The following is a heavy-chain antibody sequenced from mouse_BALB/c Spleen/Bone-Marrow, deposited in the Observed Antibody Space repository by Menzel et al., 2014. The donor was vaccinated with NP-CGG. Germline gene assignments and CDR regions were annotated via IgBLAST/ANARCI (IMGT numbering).Heavy chain of an antibody. CDR2: IDPHYGGT. J-gene: IGHJ3*01. V-gene: IGHV1-39*01. D-gene: IGHD2-1*01. CDR1: GYSFTGYN. Sequence: VQLQQSGPELEKPGASVKISCKASGYSFTGYNMNWVKQGNGKSLEWIGDIDPHYGGTSYNQKFKDKATLTVDKSSNTAYMRLKSLTSEDSAVYYCASYGNSFCYWGQGTLVTVSA. CDR3: ASYGNSFCY.